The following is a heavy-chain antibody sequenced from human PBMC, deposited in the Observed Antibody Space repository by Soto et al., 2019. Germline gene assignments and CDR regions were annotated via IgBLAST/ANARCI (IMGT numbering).Heavy chain of an antibody. CDR1: GGSFSGYH. V-gene: IGHV4-34*01. CDR2: INHSGST. CDR3: ARGRVTMVRGVIQRYYYYGMDV. J-gene: IGHJ6*02. D-gene: IGHD3-10*01. Sequence: SETLSLTCAVYGGSFSGYHWSWIRQPPGKGLEWIGEINHSGSTNYNPSLKSRVTISVDTSKNQFSLKLSSVTAADTAVYYCARGRVTMVRGVIQRYYYYGMDVWGQGTTVT.